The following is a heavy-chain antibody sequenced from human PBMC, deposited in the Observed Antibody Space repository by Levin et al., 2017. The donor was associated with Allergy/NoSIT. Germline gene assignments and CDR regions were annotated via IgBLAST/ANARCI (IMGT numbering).Heavy chain of an antibody. D-gene: IGHD3-10*01. Sequence: SETLSLTCAVYGGSFSGYYWSWIRQPPGKGLEWIGEINHSGSTNYNPSLKSRVTISVDTSKNQFSLKLSSVTAADTAVYYCARRRRVLLWFGYWFDPWGQGTLVTVSS. J-gene: IGHJ5*02. CDR3: ARRRRVLLWFGYWFDP. CDR1: GGSFSGYY. V-gene: IGHV4-34*01. CDR2: INHSGST.